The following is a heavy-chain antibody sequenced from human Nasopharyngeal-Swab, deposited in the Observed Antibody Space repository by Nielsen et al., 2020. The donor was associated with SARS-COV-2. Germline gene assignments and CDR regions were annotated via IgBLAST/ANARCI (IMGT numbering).Heavy chain of an antibody. J-gene: IGHJ6*02. CDR3: ARDHLTIYYYGMDV. CDR2: ISSSSSTI. CDR1: GFTFSSYS. Sequence: GESLKISCAASGFTFSSYSMNWVRQAPGKGLEWVSYISSSSSTIYYADSVKGRFTTSRDNAKNSLYLQMNSLRAEDTAVYYCARDHLTIYYYGMDVWGQGTTVTVSS. V-gene: IGHV3-48*04. D-gene: IGHD5-24*01.